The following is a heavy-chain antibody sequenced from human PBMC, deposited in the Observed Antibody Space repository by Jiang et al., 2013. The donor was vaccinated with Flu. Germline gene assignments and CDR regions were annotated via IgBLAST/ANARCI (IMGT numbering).Heavy chain of an antibody. V-gene: IGHV5-10-1*01. CDR3: ARHALGSSGWHYFDD. J-gene: IGHJ4*02. Sequence: GAEVKKPGESLTISCKASGYSFTNYWITWVRQMPGKGLEWMGRIDPRSSYTSYSPSFQGHVTISADKSITTAYLQWSSLEASDTAMYYCARHALGSSGWHYFDDWGQGTLVTVSS. D-gene: IGHD6-25*01. CDR1: GYSFTNYW. CDR2: IDPRSSYT.